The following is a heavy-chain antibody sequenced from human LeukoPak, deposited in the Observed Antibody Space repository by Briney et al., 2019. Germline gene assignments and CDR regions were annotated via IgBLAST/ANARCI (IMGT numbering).Heavy chain of an antibody. J-gene: IGHJ4*02. Sequence: PGGSLRLSCEVSGFPFRSYSFNWVRQAPGKGLEWVSYISRDITTIYYADSVKGRFIISRDNAKNSLYLQMNSLRAEDTAVYYCAREGYSSGLGVLGDYWGQGTLVTVSS. CDR3: AREGYSSGLGVLGDY. CDR2: ISRDITTI. CDR1: GFPFRSYS. V-gene: IGHV3-48*01. D-gene: IGHD6-19*01.